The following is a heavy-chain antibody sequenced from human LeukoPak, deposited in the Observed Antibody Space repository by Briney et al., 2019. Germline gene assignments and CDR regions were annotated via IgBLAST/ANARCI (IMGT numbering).Heavy chain of an antibody. Sequence: ASVKVSCKASGYTFTSYGISWVRQAPGQGLEWMGWISAYNGNTNYAQKLQGRVTMTTDTSTSTAYMELRSLRSDDTAVYYCARDRDMIVVVITSDAFDIWRQGTMVTVSS. CDR3: ARDRDMIVVVITSDAFDI. D-gene: IGHD3-22*01. J-gene: IGHJ3*02. V-gene: IGHV1-18*01. CDR2: ISAYNGNT. CDR1: GYTFTSYG.